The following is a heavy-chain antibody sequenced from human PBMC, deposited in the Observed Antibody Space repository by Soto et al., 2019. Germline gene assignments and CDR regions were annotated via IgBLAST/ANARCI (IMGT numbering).Heavy chain of an antibody. CDR1: GYTFTSYA. D-gene: IGHD3-22*01. CDR2: INAGNGNT. CDR3: ARGLLITSFYFDY. V-gene: IGHV1-3*01. J-gene: IGHJ4*02. Sequence: QVQLVQSGAEVKKPGASVKGSCKASGYTFTSYAMHWVRQAPGQRLEWMGWINAGNGNTKYSQKFQGRVTITRDTSASTAYMELSSLRSEDTAVYYCARGLLITSFYFDYWGQGTLVTVSS.